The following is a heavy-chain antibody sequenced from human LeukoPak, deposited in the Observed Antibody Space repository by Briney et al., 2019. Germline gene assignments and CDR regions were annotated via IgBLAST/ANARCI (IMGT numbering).Heavy chain of an antibody. Sequence: SGPTPMKPTQTLTLTCTFSGFSLSTSGVSVGWIRQPPGKALEWLALIYWDDDKRYSPSLKTRLTITKDTSKKQVVLTMTNMDPMDTATYYCTRSYYMNYGEYWGQGALVTVSS. J-gene: IGHJ4*02. V-gene: IGHV2-5*02. CDR3: TRSYYMNYGEY. D-gene: IGHD4-11*01. CDR1: GFSLSTSGVS. CDR2: IYWDDDK.